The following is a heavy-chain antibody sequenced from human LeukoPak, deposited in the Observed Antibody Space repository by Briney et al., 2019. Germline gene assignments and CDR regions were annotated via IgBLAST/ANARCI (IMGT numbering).Heavy chain of an antibody. D-gene: IGHD2-2*01. J-gene: IGHJ4*02. CDR2: ISYDGSNK. Sequence: GRSLRLSCAASGFTFSSYAMHWVRQAPGKGLEWVAVISYDGSNKYYADSVKGRFTISRDNSKNTLYLQMNSLRAEDTAVYYCARVWGCSSTSCYEGTFDYWGQRTLVTVSS. CDR1: GFTFSSYA. V-gene: IGHV3-30*04. CDR3: ARVWGCSSTSCYEGTFDY.